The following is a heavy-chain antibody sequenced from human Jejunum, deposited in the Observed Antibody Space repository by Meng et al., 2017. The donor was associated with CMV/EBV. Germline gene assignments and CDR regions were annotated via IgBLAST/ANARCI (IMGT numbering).Heavy chain of an antibody. V-gene: IGHV3-30*04. CDR2: IQYDGSSE. D-gene: IGHD6-13*01. CDR1: GFTFDVHA. Sequence: SGFTFDVHARHWTRQPPGKGLEWVAVIQYDGSSETYTASVKGRFTISRDNPNNTLYLHMNSLRPDDTAIYYCAKDRGSGSRWYWHFDLWGRGTLVTVSS. CDR3: AKDRGSGSRWYWHFDL. J-gene: IGHJ2*01.